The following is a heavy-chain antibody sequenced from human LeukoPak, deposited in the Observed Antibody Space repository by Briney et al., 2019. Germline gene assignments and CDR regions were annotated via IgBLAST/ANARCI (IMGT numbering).Heavy chain of an antibody. CDR3: AKVGHSSSLDY. V-gene: IGHV3-23*01. CDR2: ISGSGGST. CDR1: GFTFSSYA. Sequence: GGSLRLSYAASGFTFSSYAMSWVRQAPGKGLEWVSAISGSGGSTYYADSVKGRFTISRDNSKSTLYLQMNSLRAEDTAVYYCAKVGHSSSLDYWGQGTLVTVSS. J-gene: IGHJ4*02. D-gene: IGHD6-13*01.